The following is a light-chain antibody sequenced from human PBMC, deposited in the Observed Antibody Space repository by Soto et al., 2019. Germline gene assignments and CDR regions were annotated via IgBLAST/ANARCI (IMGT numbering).Light chain of an antibody. CDR1: SSNIGAGYD. CDR3: QSYDSSLSIV. Sequence: QSVLTQPPSVSGAPGQRVTISCTGSSSNIGAGYDVHWYQQLPGTAPKLLIYGNSNRPSGVPDRFSGSKSGTSASLAITGLQAADEADYYCQSYDSSLSIVFGPGTKLTVL. J-gene: IGLJ1*01. V-gene: IGLV1-40*01. CDR2: GNS.